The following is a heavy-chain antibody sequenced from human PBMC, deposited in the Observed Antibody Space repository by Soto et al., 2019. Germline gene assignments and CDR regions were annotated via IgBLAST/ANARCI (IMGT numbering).Heavy chain of an antibody. CDR2: IYYSGST. D-gene: IGHD3-22*01. V-gene: IGHV4-39*07. CDR3: ASGSGYYFRYFDY. Sequence: QLQLQESGPGLVKPSETLSLTCTVSGGSISSSSYYWGWIRQPPGKGLEWIGSIYYSGSTSYSPFFKSRVTISEDPSKNQFSLKLTSVTAADTAVYYCASGSGYYFRYFDYWGQGALVTVSS. J-gene: IGHJ4*02. CDR1: GGSISSSSYY.